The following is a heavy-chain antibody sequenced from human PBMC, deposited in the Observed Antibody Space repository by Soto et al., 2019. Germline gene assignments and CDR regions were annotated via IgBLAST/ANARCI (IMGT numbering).Heavy chain of an antibody. J-gene: IGHJ4*02. Sequence: LSLTCTVSGGSMSSRSYYWGWIRQPPGKGLEWIGSIYYSGSTYYNPSLKSRITMSVDTSKNQFSLKLSSVTAADTAVYYCAKLLGGVTEAIDYFDYWGQGTLVTVSS. CDR2: IYYSGST. CDR1: GGSMSSRSYY. CDR3: AKLLGGVTEAIDYFDY. D-gene: IGHD2-15*01. V-gene: IGHV4-39*01.